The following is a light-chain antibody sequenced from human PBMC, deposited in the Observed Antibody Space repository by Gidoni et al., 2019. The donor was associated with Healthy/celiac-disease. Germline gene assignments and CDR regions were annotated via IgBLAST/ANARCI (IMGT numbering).Light chain of an antibody. CDR2: GAS. CDR1: QSVSSN. V-gene: IGKV3D-15*01. J-gene: IGKJ4*01. CDR3: QQYNNWPRT. Sequence: EIVMTQSPATLSVSPGERATLSCRASQSVSSNVAWDQQKPGQAPRLLIYGASTRATGIPARFSGSGSGTEFTLTISSLQSEEFAVYYCQQYNNWPRTFGGGTKVEIK.